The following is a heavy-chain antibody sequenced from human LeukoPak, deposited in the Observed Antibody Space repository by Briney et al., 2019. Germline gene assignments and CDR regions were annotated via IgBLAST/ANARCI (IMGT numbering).Heavy chain of an antibody. CDR1: GGTFSSYP. CDR3: AREAKYCSGWYNYYYYMDV. V-gene: IGHV1-69*13. J-gene: IGHJ6*03. D-gene: IGHD6-19*01. CDR2: ITPIFGEA. Sequence: GASVKVSCKVSGGTFSSYPISWVRQAPGQGLEWMGEITPIFGEAQNAEKFQGRVTITADEPTSTVYMELTSLRLDDTAMYYCAREAKYCSGWYNYYYYMDVWGKGTTVTVSS.